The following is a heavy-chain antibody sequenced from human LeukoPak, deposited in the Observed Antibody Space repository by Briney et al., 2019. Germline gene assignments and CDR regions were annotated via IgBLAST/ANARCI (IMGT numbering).Heavy chain of an antibody. Sequence: SGGSLRLSCAACGFTFSSYSMNCVRQAPGKGLEWVSSISSSSSYIYYADSVKGRFTISRDNAKNSLYLQMNSLRAEDTAVYYCARFTGGTRTFDPWGQGTLVTVSS. CDR2: ISSSSSYI. CDR1: GFTFSSYS. CDR3: ARFTGGTRTFDP. J-gene: IGHJ5*02. V-gene: IGHV3-21*01. D-gene: IGHD2-15*01.